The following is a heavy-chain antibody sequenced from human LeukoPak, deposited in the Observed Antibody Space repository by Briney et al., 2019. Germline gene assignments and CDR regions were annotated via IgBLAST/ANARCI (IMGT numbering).Heavy chain of an antibody. CDR3: ARGLGYYYGSGSHYFDY. J-gene: IGHJ4*02. Sequence: SETLSLTCAVYGGSFSGYYWSWIRQPPGKGLDAIGEINHSGSTNYNPSLKSRVTISVDTSKNQFSLKLSSVTAADTAVYYCARGLGYYYGSGSHYFDYWGQGTLVTVSS. D-gene: IGHD3-10*01. CDR1: GGSFSGYY. V-gene: IGHV4-34*01. CDR2: INHSGST.